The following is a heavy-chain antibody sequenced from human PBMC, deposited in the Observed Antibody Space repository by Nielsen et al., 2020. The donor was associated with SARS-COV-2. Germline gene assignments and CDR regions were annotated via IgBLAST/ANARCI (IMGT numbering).Heavy chain of an antibody. CDR1: GFTVSSNY. V-gene: IGHV3-53*01. CDR3: ARDSSGWYALTTYYYYGMDV. CDR2: IYSGGST. Sequence: GESLKISCAASGFTVSSNYMSWVRQAPGKGLEWVSVIYSGGSTYYADSVKGRFTISRDNSKNTLYLQMNSLRAEDTAVYYCARDSSGWYALTTYYYYGMDVWCQGTTVTVSS. D-gene: IGHD6-19*01. J-gene: IGHJ6*02.